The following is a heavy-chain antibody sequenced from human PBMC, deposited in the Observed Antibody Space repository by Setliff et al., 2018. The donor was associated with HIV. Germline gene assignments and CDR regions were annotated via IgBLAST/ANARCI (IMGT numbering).Heavy chain of an antibody. CDR2: INPSGGST. Sequence: ASVKVSCQPSGYTFTSYYMHWVRQAPGQGLEWMGIINPSGGSTSYAQKFQGRVTMTRDTSTSTVYMELSSLRSEDTAVYYCARSSIADRGRFDYWGQGTLVTVSS. CDR1: GYTFTSYY. D-gene: IGHD6-6*01. V-gene: IGHV1-46*01. CDR3: ARSSIADRGRFDY. J-gene: IGHJ4*02.